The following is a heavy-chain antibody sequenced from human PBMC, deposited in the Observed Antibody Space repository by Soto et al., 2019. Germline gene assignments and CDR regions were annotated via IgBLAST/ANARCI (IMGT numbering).Heavy chain of an antibody. CDR1: EGPCAGYG. V-gene: IGHV5-51*01. CDR2: IYPSDSDA. Sequence: GEPLKICWCAAEGPCAGYGGAWLRPLQGKGLELMGIIYPSDSDARYRPSFQGQVTISADKSISSAYLQWSSLRASDTASYYCARGGVSTRTFDYWGQGSPVTVSA. D-gene: IGHD3-3*01. CDR3: ARGGVSTRTFDY. J-gene: IGHJ4*02.